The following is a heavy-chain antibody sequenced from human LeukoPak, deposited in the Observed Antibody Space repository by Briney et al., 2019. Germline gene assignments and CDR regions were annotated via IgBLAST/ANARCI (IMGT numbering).Heavy chain of an antibody. J-gene: IGHJ4*02. V-gene: IGHV4-59*11. Sequence: SETLSLTCTVSGGSISSHYWSWIRQPPGKGLEWIGYIYYSGSTNYNPSLKSRVTISVDTSKNQFSLKLSSVTAADAAVYYCAREDYYDSSLAGYFDYWGQGTLVTVSS. CDR3: AREDYYDSSLAGYFDY. CDR1: GGSISSHY. D-gene: IGHD3-22*01. CDR2: IYYSGST.